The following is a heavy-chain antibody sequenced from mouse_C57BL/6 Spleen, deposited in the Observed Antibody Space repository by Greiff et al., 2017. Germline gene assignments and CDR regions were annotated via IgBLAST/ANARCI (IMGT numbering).Heavy chain of an antibody. V-gene: IGHV1-15*01. CDR2: IDPETGGT. CDR1: GYTFTDYE. CDR3: TTVGGDY. J-gene: IGHJ2*01. D-gene: IGHD1-1*01. Sequence: QVHVKQSGAELVRPGASVTLSCKASGYTFTDYEMHWVKQTPVHGLEWIGAIDPETGGTAYNQKFKGKAILTADKSSSTAYMELRSLTSEDSAVYYCTTVGGDYWGQGTTLTVSS.